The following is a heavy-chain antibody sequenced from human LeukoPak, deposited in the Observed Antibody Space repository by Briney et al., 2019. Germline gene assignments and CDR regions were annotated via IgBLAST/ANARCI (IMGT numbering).Heavy chain of an antibody. CDR3: ARRGKYYDILTGYLDYFDY. Sequence: EASVKVSCKVSGYTLTELSMHWVRQAPGKGLEWMGGFDPEDGETIYAQKFQGRVTMTEDTSTDTAYMELSSLRSEDTAVYYCARRGKYYDILTGYLDYFDYWGQGTLVTVSS. V-gene: IGHV1-24*01. CDR2: FDPEDGET. D-gene: IGHD3-9*01. CDR1: GYTLTELS. J-gene: IGHJ4*02.